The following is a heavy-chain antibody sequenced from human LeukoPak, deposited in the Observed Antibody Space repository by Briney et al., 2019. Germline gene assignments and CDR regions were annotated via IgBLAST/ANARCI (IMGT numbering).Heavy chain of an antibody. CDR3: ARVTPYFYYMDV. Sequence: SETLSLTCTVSGGSISSYYWSWIRQPPGKGLEWIGYIYYSGSTNYNPSLKSRVTISVDTSKDQFSLKLSSVTAADTAVYYCARVTPYFYYMDVWGKGTTVTISS. CDR1: GGSISSYY. V-gene: IGHV4-59*01. J-gene: IGHJ6*03. CDR2: IYYSGST.